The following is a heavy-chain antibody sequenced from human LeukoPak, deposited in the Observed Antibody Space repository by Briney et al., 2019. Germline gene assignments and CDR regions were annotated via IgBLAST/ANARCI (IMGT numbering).Heavy chain of an antibody. CDR1: GFPFRSYW. Sequence: GGSLRLSCVASGFPFRSYWMTWVRQAPGKGLEWVANIKKDGSKKSYVDSVKGRFTISRDNAKNSLYLQMNSLRAEDTAIYYCTRVGYIDEGIDYWGQGTLVTVSS. D-gene: IGHD5-24*01. J-gene: IGHJ4*02. CDR3: TRVGYIDEGIDY. CDR2: IKKDGSKK. V-gene: IGHV3-7*04.